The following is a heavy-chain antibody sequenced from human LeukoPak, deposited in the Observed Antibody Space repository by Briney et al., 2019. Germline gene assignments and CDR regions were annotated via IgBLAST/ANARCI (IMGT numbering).Heavy chain of an antibody. CDR2: INHNGGTT. CDR3: AKDGLCPGVCPTKIDVAGYVDS. Sequence: GGSLRLSCAASGFTFSIFTMNWVRQAPGKGLEWVSIINHNGGTTYYTDSVKDRFTVSRDNSNNTVYLQMNSLRAEDTAIYYCAKDGLCPGVCPTKIDVAGYVDSWGQGTLVTVSS. V-gene: IGHV3-23*01. J-gene: IGHJ4*02. CDR1: GFTFSIFT. D-gene: IGHD6-19*01.